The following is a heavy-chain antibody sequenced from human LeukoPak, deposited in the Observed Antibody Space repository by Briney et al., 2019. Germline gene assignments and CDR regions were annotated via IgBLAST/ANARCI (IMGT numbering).Heavy chain of an antibody. D-gene: IGHD1-26*01. Sequence: SQTLSLTCTVSGGSISSGGYYLRWIRQPAGKGLEWIGRIYTSGDTNYNPSLKTRVTISVDTSKNQFSLKLSSVTASAAAVYYCARLGWEAQGSWFDPWGQGILVTVSS. CDR2: IYTSGDT. J-gene: IGHJ5*02. V-gene: IGHV4-61*02. CDR1: GGSISSGGYY. CDR3: ARLGWEAQGSWFDP.